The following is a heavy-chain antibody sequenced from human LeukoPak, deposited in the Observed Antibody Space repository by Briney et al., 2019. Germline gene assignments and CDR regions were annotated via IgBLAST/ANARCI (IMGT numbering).Heavy chain of an antibody. CDR1: GYNFTSYD. V-gene: IGHV1-8*01. Sequence: ASVKVSCKAYGYNFTSYDINWVRQATGQGLEWMGWMNPNSGNTGYAQKFQGGVTMTRNTSINTAYMELSSLRSEDTAVYYCARGRGLDFSSGCYLNWFDPWGQGTLVT. CDR2: MNPNSGNT. J-gene: IGHJ5*02. CDR3: ARGRGLDFSSGCYLNWFDP. D-gene: IGHD1-26*01.